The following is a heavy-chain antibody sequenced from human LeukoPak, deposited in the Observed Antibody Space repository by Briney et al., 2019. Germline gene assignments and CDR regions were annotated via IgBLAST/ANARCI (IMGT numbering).Heavy chain of an antibody. CDR1: GGSISSGGYS. CDR3: ARGPGGDTAMVISIGSDWFDP. D-gene: IGHD5-18*01. V-gene: IGHV4-30-2*01. J-gene: IGHJ5*02. CDR2: IYHSGST. Sequence: PSETLSLTCAVSGGSISSGGYSWSWIRQPPGKGLEWIGYIYHSGSTYYNPSLKSRVTISVDRSKNQFSLKLSSVTAADTAVYYCARGPGGDTAMVISIGSDWFDPWGQGTLVTVSS.